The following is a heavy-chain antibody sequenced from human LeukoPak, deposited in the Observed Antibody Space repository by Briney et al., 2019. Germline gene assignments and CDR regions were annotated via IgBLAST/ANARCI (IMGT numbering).Heavy chain of an antibody. J-gene: IGHJ4*02. Sequence: GRSLRLSCAASGFSLSSNEMHWVRQAPGKGLEWVAVVSYDGNTKLYTDSVKGRFTISRDTSKNTLYLQMTTLGTEDTAIYYCVRDGWPGAPDYLDYWGQGTLVTVSS. CDR1: GFSLSSNE. D-gene: IGHD7-27*01. CDR2: VSYDGNTK. V-gene: IGHV3-30*03. CDR3: VRDGWPGAPDYLDY.